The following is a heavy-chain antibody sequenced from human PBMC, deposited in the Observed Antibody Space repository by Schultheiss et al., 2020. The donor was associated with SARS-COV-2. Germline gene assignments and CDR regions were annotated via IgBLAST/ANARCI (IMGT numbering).Heavy chain of an antibody. CDR1: GGSISNYY. V-gene: IGHV4-59*01. CDR2: INHSGST. J-gene: IGHJ3*02. D-gene: IGHD1-26*01. Sequence: SETLSLTCTVSGGSISNYYWSWIRQPPGKGLEWIGEINHSGSTNYNPSLQSRVTISIDTSKNQFSLKLSSVTAADTAVYYCARDLRRTYGSDAFDIWGQGTMVTVSS. CDR3: ARDLRRTYGSDAFDI.